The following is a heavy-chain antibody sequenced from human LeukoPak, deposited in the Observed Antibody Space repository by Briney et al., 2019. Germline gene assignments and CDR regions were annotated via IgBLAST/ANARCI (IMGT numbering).Heavy chain of an antibody. Sequence: GGSLRLSCAASGFTFSTYAMSWVRQAPGKGLEWVSGISGRGVSTYYADAVKGRFTISRDNSKNMLYLQMNSLRAEDTAVYYCAKDRRDAYTGDAFDIWGQGTMITVSS. D-gene: IGHD5-24*01. J-gene: IGHJ3*02. CDR1: GFTFSTYA. CDR2: ISGRGVST. V-gene: IGHV3-23*01. CDR3: AKDRRDAYTGDAFDI.